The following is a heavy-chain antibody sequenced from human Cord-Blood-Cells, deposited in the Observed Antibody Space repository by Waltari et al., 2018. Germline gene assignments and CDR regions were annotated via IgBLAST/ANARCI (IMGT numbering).Heavy chain of an antibody. CDR3: ARGPGDQIDY. Sequence: QVQLVQSGAEVKKPGSSVKVSCKPYGGPFGSFAIRRGRQAPGPGLEWKGRIIPILGIANYAQKFQGRVTITADKSTSTAYMELSSLRSEDTAVYYCARGPGDQIDYWGQGTLVTVSS. J-gene: IGHJ4*02. D-gene: IGHD7-27*01. V-gene: IGHV1-69*09. CDR1: GGPFGSFA. CDR2: IIPILGIA.